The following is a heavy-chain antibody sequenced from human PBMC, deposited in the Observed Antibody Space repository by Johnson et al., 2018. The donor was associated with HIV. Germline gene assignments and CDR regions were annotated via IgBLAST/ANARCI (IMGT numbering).Heavy chain of an antibody. D-gene: IGHD3-22*01. CDR1: GFTFSSYA. J-gene: IGHJ3*02. V-gene: IGHV3-30*04. Sequence: QMLLVESGGGVVQPGRSLRLSCAASGFTFSSYAMHCVRQAPGKGLEWVAVISYDGSNKYYADSVKGRFTISRDNSKNTLYLQMNSLRAEDTAVYYCAKEQSVVVIGIGAFDIWGQGAMVTVSS. CDR3: AKEQSVVVIGIGAFDI. CDR2: ISYDGSNK.